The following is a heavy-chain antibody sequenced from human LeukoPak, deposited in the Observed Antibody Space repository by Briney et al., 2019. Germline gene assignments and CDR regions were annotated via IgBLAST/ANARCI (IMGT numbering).Heavy chain of an antibody. CDR3: ARGDYYDSSGYYDAFDI. CDR2: INPNSGGT. CDR1: GYTFTGYY. V-gene: IGHV1-2*02. Sequence: GASVKVSCKASGYTFTGYYMHWVRQAPGQGLEWMGWINPNSGGTNYAQTSQGRVTMTRDTSISTAYMELSRLRSDDTAVYYCARGDYYDSSGYYDAFDIWGQGTMVTVSS. D-gene: IGHD3-22*01. J-gene: IGHJ3*02.